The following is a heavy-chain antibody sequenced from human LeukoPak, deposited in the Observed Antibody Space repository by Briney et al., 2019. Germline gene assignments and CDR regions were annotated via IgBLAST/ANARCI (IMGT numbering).Heavy chain of an antibody. J-gene: IGHJ5*02. Sequence: PSETLSLTCAVYGGSFSGYYWSSIRHPPGKGLEWIGEINHSGSTNYNPSLKSRVTISVDTSKNQFSLKLSSVTAADTAVYYCARRSSGWYRGNWFDPWGQGTLVTVSS. CDR1: GGSFSGYY. D-gene: IGHD6-19*01. CDR3: ARRSSGWYRGNWFDP. CDR2: INHSGST. V-gene: IGHV4-34*01.